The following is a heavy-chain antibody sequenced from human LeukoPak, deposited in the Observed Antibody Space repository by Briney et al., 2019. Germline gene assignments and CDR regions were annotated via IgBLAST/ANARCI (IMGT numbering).Heavy chain of an antibody. J-gene: IGHJ4*02. CDR1: GGSISSSSYY. CDR2: IYYSGST. Sequence: SETLSLTCTVSGGSISSSSYYWGWIRQPPGKGLEWIGYIYYSGSTNYNPSLKSRVTISVDTSKNQFSLKLSSVTAADTAVYYCARDEPGGYFDYWGQGTLVTVSS. V-gene: IGHV4-61*01. CDR3: ARDEPGGYFDY. D-gene: IGHD1-14*01.